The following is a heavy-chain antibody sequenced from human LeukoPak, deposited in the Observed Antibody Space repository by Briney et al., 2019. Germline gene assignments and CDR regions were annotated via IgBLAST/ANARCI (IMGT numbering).Heavy chain of an antibody. CDR3: ARGANYDFWSGYKYYFDY. CDR1: GGSISSYY. D-gene: IGHD3-3*01. J-gene: IGHJ4*02. V-gene: IGHV4-59*01. CDR2: IYYSGST. Sequence: SETLSLTCTVSGGSISSYYWSWIRQPPGKGLEWIGYIYYSGSTNYNPSLKSRVTISVDTSKNQFSLELSSVTAADTAVYYCARGANYDFWSGYKYYFDYWGQGTLVTVSS.